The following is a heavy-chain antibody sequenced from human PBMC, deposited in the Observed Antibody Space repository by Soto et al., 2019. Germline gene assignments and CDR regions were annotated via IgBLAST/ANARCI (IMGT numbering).Heavy chain of an antibody. Sequence: SETLSLTWTVSGGSISSYYWSWIRQPPGKGLEWIGYIYYSGSTNYNPSLKSRVTISADTSKNQFSLKLSSVTAADTAVYYCARHDQYYDFWSPRDKAYYYYYMDVWGKGTTVTVSS. D-gene: IGHD3-3*01. J-gene: IGHJ6*03. CDR2: IYYSGST. CDR3: ARHDQYYDFWSPRDKAYYYYYMDV. V-gene: IGHV4-59*08. CDR1: GGSISSYY.